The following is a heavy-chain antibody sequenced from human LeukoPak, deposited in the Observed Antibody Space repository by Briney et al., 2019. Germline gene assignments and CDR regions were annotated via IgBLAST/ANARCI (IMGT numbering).Heavy chain of an antibody. V-gene: IGHV3-7*01. CDR3: ARTRTDYYGSGSYYRMGYYFDY. CDR1: GFTFSNYW. D-gene: IGHD3-10*01. J-gene: IGHJ4*02. Sequence: GGSLRLSCAASGFTFSNYWMTWVRQAPGKGLEWVASIKQDGGEKYFVDSMKGRFSISRDNAKNSLYLQMNSLRAEDTAIYYCARTRTDYYGSGSYYRMGYYFDYWGQGTLVAVSS. CDR2: IKQDGGEK.